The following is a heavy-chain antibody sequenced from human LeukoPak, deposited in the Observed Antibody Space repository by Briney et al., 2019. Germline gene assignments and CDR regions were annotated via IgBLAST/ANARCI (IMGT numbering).Heavy chain of an antibody. Sequence: GGSLRLSCAASGFTFSTYNMNWVRQAPGKGLEWVSSISGSSSYIYYADSVKGRFSISRDNAKNSLYLQMNSLRAEDTAVYYCAREGDYSSGWYRVDAFDIWGQGTMVTVSS. V-gene: IGHV3-21*01. D-gene: IGHD6-19*01. CDR1: GFTFSTYN. J-gene: IGHJ3*02. CDR3: AREGDYSSGWYRVDAFDI. CDR2: ISGSSSYI.